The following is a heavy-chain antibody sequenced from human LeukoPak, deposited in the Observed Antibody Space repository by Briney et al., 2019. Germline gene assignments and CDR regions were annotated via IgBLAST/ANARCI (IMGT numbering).Heavy chain of an antibody. CDR1: SGSLSSSY. Sequence: SETLSLTCTLSSGSLSSSYWSWIRQPAGKGLEWIGRIYTSGSTNYNPSLKSRVAMSVDTSKNQFSLDLTSVTAADAAVYYCARGSSSWPVFGNWFDPWGQGTLVTVSS. CDR3: ARGSSSWPVFGNWFDP. V-gene: IGHV4-4*07. J-gene: IGHJ5*02. CDR2: IYTSGST. D-gene: IGHD6-13*01.